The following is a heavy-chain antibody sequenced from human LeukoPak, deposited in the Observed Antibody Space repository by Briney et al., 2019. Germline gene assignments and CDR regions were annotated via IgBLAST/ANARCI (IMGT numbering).Heavy chain of an antibody. CDR2: ISGSGGNA. V-gene: IGHV3-23*01. CDR1: GITFSSYT. CDR3: ARGVIAAAGFFDY. Sequence: GGSLRLSCAASGITFSSYTMNWVRQAPGKGLEWVSAISGSGGNAYYADSVKGRFTISRDNSKNTLYLQMNSLRAEDTAVYYCARGVIAAAGFFDYWGQGTLVTVSS. J-gene: IGHJ4*02. D-gene: IGHD6-13*01.